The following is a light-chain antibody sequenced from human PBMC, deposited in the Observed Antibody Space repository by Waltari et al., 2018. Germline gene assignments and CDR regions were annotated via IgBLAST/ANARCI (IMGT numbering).Light chain of an antibody. Sequence: SVLSQPPSVSGTPGQRVTISCSGSNSNIGSHDVYWFQQLPGTAPKLLIYENEERPSGVPGRFSGSKSGTSASLTITGLRSEDEADYFCAAWDGSLTILFGGGTKVTVL. CDR2: ENE. J-gene: IGLJ2*01. CDR3: AAWDGSLTIL. V-gene: IGLV1-47*01. CDR1: NSNIGSHD.